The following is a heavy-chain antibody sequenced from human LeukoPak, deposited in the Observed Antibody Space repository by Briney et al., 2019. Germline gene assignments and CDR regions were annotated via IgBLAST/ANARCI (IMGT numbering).Heavy chain of an antibody. CDR2: MNPNSGNT. J-gene: IGHJ6*02. CDR3: ARGRYYDFWSGYYSAYYYGMDV. CDR1: GYTFTSYD. D-gene: IGHD3-3*01. V-gene: IGHV1-8*01. Sequence: ASVKVSCKASGYTFTSYDINWVRQATGQGLEWMGWMNPNSGNTGYAQKFQGRVTMTRNTSISTAYMELSSLRSEDTAVYYCARGRYYDFWSGYYSAYYYGMDVWGQGTTVTVSS.